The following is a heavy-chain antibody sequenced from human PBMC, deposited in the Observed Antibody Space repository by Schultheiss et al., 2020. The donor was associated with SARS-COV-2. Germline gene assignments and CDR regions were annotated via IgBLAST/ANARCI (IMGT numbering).Heavy chain of an antibody. D-gene: IGHD6-6*01. CDR2: ISWNSGSI. CDR3: ARAEGVRSSVLAHYYYGMDV. CDR1: GFTFSSYA. V-gene: IGHV3-9*01. J-gene: IGHJ6*02. Sequence: GGSLRLSCAASGFTFSSYAMHWVRQAPGKGLEWVSGISWNSGSIGNADSVKGRFTISRENYKNTLYMLMNRLGAEDAAEYYCARAEGVRSSVLAHYYYGMDVWGQGTTVTVSS.